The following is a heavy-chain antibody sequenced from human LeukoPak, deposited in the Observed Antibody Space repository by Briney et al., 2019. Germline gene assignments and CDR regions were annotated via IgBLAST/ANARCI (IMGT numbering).Heavy chain of an antibody. D-gene: IGHD2-2*01. Sequence: GRSLRLSCAASGFTFSTNGMHWVRQAPGKGLEWVALFSYDGSNKYYADSVKGRFTISRDNSKNTLSLHMNGLRTEDTAVYYCASEVAIVPAANASKDDAFDLWGQGTLLIVSS. V-gene: IGHV3-30*12. CDR2: FSYDGSNK. J-gene: IGHJ3*01. CDR3: ASEVAIVPAANASKDDAFDL. CDR1: GFTFSTNG.